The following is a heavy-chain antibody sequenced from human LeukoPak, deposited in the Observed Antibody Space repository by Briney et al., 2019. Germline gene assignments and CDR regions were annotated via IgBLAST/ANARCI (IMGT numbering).Heavy chain of an antibody. CDR3: ARARRRGYSYGYSGY. J-gene: IGHJ4*02. D-gene: IGHD5-18*01. V-gene: IGHV3-33*01. CDR2: IWYDGSNK. CDR1: GFTFSSYG. Sequence: GGSLRLSCAASGFTFSSYGMHWVRQAPGKGLEWVAVIWYDGSNKYYADSVKGRFTISRDNSKNTLYLQMNSLRAEDTAVYYCARARRRGYSYGYSGYWGQGTLVTVSS.